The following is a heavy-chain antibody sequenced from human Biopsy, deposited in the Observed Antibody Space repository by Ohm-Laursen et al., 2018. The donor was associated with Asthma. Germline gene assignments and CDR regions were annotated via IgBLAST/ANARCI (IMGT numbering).Heavy chain of an antibody. V-gene: IGHV1-2*06. CDR3: ARPSPNRDILYYYYHMDV. J-gene: IGHJ6*02. CDR2: ITPTSGGT. CDR1: GYSFTDYH. Sequence: GASVKVSCKASGYSFTDYHLHWVRQAPGQGLEWMGRITPTSGGTTYAQKFQGRVTMTRDGSISTAYMELNRLRSDDTAIYYCARPSPNRDILYYYYHMDVWGQGTTVIVSS. D-gene: IGHD3-3*02.